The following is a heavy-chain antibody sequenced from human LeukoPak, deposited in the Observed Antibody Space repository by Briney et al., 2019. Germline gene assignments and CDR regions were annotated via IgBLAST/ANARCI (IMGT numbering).Heavy chain of an antibody. D-gene: IGHD6-13*01. CDR2: IYYSGGT. J-gene: IGHJ4*02. CDR1: GGSISSYY. V-gene: IGHV4-59*08. CDR3: AAYSSSLGPFFDY. Sequence: SETLSLACTVSGGSISSYYWSWIRQPPGKGLEWIGYIYYSGGTNYNPSLKSRVTISVDTSKNQFSLKLSSVTAADTAVYYCAAYSSSLGPFFDYWGQGTLVTVSS.